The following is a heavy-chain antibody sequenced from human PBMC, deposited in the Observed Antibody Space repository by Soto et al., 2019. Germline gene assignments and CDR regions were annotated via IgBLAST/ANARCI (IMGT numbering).Heavy chain of an antibody. CDR3: AKVRVVAPRREYYYYGMDV. D-gene: IGHD2-21*01. CDR2: ISGSGGST. V-gene: IGHV3-23*01. CDR1: GFTFSSYA. Sequence: EVQLLESGGGLVQPGGSLRLSCAASGFTFSSYAMSWVHQAPGKGLEWVSAISGSGGSTYYADSVKGRFTISRDNSKNTLYLQMNSLRAEDTAVYYCAKVRVVAPRREYYYYGMDVWGQGTTVTVSS. J-gene: IGHJ6*02.